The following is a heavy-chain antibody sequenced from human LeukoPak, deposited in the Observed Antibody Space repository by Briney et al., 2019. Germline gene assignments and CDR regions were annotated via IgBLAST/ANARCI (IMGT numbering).Heavy chain of an antibody. V-gene: IGHV1-2*02. D-gene: IGHD2-15*01. J-gene: IGHJ4*02. Sequence: ASVKVSCKASGYTFTGYYMHWVRQAPGQGLEWMGWINPNTGGTNYAQKFQGRVTVTRDTSISTAYMELSRLRSDDTAVYYSARDPCSGGSCYDYYFDYWGQGTLVTVSS. CDR2: INPNTGGT. CDR1: GYTFTGYY. CDR3: ARDPCSGGSCYDYYFDY.